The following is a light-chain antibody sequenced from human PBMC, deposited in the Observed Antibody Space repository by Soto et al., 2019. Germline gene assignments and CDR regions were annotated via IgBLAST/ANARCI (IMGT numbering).Light chain of an antibody. CDR2: DAY. V-gene: IGKV3-11*01. J-gene: IGKJ3*01. Sequence: EVVLTQSPATLSLSPGERATLSCRASQSVGTQLGWGQQKPGQAPRLLIYDAYNRATDIPARFSGSGSGTDFTLTISSLEPEDFAVYYCHQRSDWPFTFGPGTKLDMK. CDR3: HQRSDWPFT. CDR1: QSVGTQ.